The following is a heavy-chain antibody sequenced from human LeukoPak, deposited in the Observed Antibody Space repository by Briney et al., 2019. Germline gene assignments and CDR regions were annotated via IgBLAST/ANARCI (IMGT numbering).Heavy chain of an antibody. D-gene: IGHD4-11*01. J-gene: IGHJ4*02. CDR2: ISAYNGNT. V-gene: IGHV1-18*01. CDR1: GYTFTSYG. CDR3: AITTAVYYFDY. Sequence: ASVKVSCNASGYTFTSYGISWVRQAPGQGLEWMGWISAYNGNTNYAQKLQGRVTMTTDTSTSTAYMELRSLRSDDTAVYYCAITTAVYYFDYWGQGTLVTVSS.